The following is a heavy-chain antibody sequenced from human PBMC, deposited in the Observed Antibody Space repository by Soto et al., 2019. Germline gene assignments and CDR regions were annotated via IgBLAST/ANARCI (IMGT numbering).Heavy chain of an antibody. CDR1: GFTFSSYG. Sequence: QVQLVESGGGVVQPGRSLRLSCAASGFTFSSYGMHWVRQAPGKGLEWVAVISYDGSNKYYADSVKGRFTISRDNPKNTLYLQMNSLRAEDTAVYYCAKDLAAAGHYWGQGTLVTVSS. CDR2: ISYDGSNK. V-gene: IGHV3-30*18. D-gene: IGHD6-13*01. J-gene: IGHJ4*02. CDR3: AKDLAAAGHY.